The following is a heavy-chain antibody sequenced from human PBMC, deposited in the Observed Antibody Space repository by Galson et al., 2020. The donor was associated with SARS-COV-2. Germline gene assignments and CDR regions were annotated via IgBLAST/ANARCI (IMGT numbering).Heavy chain of an antibody. CDR3: ARLHYGEYAPEAFDI. Sequence: SETLSLTCAVSGTSISSGSYSWNWIRQPPGTGLEWIGYISHSGGTYYNPSLKSRVTISGDRSKNQFSLRLSSVAAADTAVHYCARLHYGEYAPEAFDIWGPGTRVTVAS. J-gene: IGHJ3*02. CDR1: GTSISSGSYS. V-gene: IGHV4-30-2*01. D-gene: IGHD4-17*01. CDR2: ISHSGGT.